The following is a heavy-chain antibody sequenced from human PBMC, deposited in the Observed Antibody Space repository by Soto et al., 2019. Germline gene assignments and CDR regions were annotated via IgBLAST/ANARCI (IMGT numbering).Heavy chain of an antibody. CDR3: AIGLRGGSYMAFDY. J-gene: IGHJ4*02. V-gene: IGHV1-69*01. Sequence: QVQLVQSGAEVKKPGSSVKVSCKASGGTFSSYAISWVRQAPGQGLEWMGGIIPIFGTANYAQKFQGRVTFTADESTSTAYMGLGSLRSEDTAVYYCAIGLRGGSYMAFDYWGQGTLVTVSS. CDR1: GGTFSSYA. CDR2: IIPIFGTA. D-gene: IGHD1-26*01.